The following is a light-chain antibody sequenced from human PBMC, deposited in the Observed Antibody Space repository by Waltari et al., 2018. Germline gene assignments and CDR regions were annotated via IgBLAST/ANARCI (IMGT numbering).Light chain of an antibody. Sequence: DIQMTQSPSSLSASLGDRVTITCRASQGINNYLAWFQQKPGKAPKSLIYAASNLQSGVPSKFSGSGSGTDFTLTISNLQPEDFATYYCQQYNTYPITFGQGTRLEIK. CDR2: AAS. CDR3: QQYNTYPIT. CDR1: QGINNY. V-gene: IGKV1-16*02. J-gene: IGKJ5*01.